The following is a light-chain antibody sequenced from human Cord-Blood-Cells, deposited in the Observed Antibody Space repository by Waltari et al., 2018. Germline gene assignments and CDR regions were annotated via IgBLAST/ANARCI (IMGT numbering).Light chain of an antibody. J-gene: IGKJ1*01. CDR3: QQRSNWPPT. V-gene: IGKV3-11*01. CDR2: DAS. Sequence: EIVLTQSPATLSLSPGERATLACRASQSVSSYLAWYQQKPGQAPRLLIYDASNRATGIPARFRGSGSGTDFTLASSSLEPEDFAVYYCQQRSNWPPTFGQGTKVEIK. CDR1: QSVSSY.